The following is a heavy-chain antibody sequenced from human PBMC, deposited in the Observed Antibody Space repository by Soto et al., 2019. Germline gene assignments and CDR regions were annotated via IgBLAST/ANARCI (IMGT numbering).Heavy chain of an antibody. J-gene: IGHJ3*02. CDR2: IYYSGST. CDR3: ARIFPYCSGGSCYAFDI. Sequence: SETLSLTCTVSGGSISSSSYYWGWIRQPPGKGLEWIGSIYYSGSTYYNPSLKSRVTISVDTSKNQFSLKLSSVTAADTAVYYCARIFPYCSGGSCYAFDIWGQGTMVTVSS. D-gene: IGHD2-15*01. CDR1: GGSISSSSYY. V-gene: IGHV4-39*01.